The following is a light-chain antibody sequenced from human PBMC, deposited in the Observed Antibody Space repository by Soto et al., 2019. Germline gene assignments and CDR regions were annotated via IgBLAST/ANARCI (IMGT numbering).Light chain of an antibody. J-gene: IGKJ1*01. CDR3: QQYNKWLWT. CDR1: QSVSSN. V-gene: IGKV3-15*01. CDR2: GAS. Sequence: EIVMTQAPATLSVSPGERATLSCRASQSVSSNLAWYQQKPGQTPRLLIYGASTRATGTPARFSGSGSGTECILTISSLQSEDFATYYCQQYNKWLWTFGQGTKVEI.